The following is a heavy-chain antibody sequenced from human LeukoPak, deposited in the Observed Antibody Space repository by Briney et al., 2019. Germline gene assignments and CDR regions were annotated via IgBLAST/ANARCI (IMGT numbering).Heavy chain of an antibody. V-gene: IGHV3-53*01. J-gene: IGHJ4*02. Sequence: AGGSLRLYCAASGFTASGNYLTWVRQAPGKGLEWVSLIYSDSSTYYADSVKGRFTVSRDNSKNTLYLQMNSLRAEDTAVYYCVREAPYYFDYWGQGTLVTVSS. CDR3: VREAPYYFDY. D-gene: IGHD3-16*01. CDR2: IYSDSST. CDR1: GFTASGNY.